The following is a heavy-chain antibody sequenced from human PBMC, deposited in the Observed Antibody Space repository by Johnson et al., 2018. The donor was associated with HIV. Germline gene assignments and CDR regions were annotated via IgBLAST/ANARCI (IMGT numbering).Heavy chain of an antibody. CDR3: ARDFGLEWELDGAFDI. CDR1: GFTVSSNY. J-gene: IGHJ3*02. V-gene: IGHV3-66*01. D-gene: IGHD1-26*01. Sequence: VQLVESRGGLVQPGGSLRLSCAASGFTVSSNYMNWVRQAPGKGLEWVSIIYSGGSTYYADSVKGRFTISRDSSKNTVYLQMNSLRAEDTALYYCARDFGLEWELDGAFDIWGQGTMVTVSS. CDR2: IYSGGST.